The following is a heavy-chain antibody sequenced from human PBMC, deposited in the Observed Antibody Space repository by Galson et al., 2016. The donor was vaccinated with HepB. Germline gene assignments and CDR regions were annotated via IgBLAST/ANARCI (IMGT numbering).Heavy chain of an antibody. CDR2: ILYDGSNK. CDR3: AASGSYLAADY. J-gene: IGHJ4*01. CDR1: GLPFRSYG. Sequence: SLRLSCAASGLPFRSYGMHWVRQAPGKGLEWVAVILYDGSNKYYADSVKGRFTISRDNSKNTLYLNMSSLRPEDTAVYYWAASGSYLAADYWGHGTLVTVSS. V-gene: IGHV3-30*03. D-gene: IGHD1-26*01.